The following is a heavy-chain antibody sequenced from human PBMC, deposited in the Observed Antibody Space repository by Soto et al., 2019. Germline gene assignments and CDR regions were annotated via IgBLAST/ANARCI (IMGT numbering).Heavy chain of an antibody. Sequence: SVKVSCKTSGGTFSNDIITWVRQAPGQGLEWMGRIIPLLDIANYAQKFQGRVTITADKSTGTAYMELNSLRSEDTAVYYCARDSPIGSTFSGYDAIDYWGQGTLVTVPQ. V-gene: IGHV1-69*04. CDR1: GGTFSNDI. D-gene: IGHD5-12*01. J-gene: IGHJ4*02. CDR2: IIPLLDIA. CDR3: ARDSPIGSTFSGYDAIDY.